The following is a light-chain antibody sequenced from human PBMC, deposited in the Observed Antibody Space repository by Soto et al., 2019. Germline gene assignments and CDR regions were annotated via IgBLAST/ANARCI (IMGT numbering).Light chain of an antibody. V-gene: IGKV1-39*01. Sequence: DIQMTQSPSSLSASVGDRVTITCRASQSISSYLNWYQQKPGKAPKLLIYAASSLQSGVPLRFSGSGSGTDFTLTISSLQPEDFATYYCQQSYSTPPFFGQGTKLEIK. CDR1: QSISSY. CDR3: QQSYSTPPF. J-gene: IGKJ2*01. CDR2: AAS.